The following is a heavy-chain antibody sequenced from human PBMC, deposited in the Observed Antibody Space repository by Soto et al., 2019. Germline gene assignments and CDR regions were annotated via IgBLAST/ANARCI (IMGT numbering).Heavy chain of an antibody. CDR2: ISAYNGNT. D-gene: IGHD5-18*01. CDR1: GYSFTSFG. J-gene: IGHJ4*02. Sequence: QVQLVQSGAEVKKPGASVKVSCTASGYSFTSFGITWVRQAPGQGLEWMGWISAYNGNTNYAQNLQGRVIMTTDRSTNTVYLELRSLTSDDTAVYYCARDRGDTAMVTFNFWGQGTLVIVSS. V-gene: IGHV1-18*04. CDR3: ARDRGDTAMVTFNF.